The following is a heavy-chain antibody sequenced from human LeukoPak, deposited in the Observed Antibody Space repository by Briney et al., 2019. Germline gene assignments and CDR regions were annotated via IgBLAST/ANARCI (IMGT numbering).Heavy chain of an antibody. Sequence: GGSLRLSCAASGFTVSSNYMSWVRQAPGKGLEWVSVIYSGGSTYYADSVKGRFTIPRDNSKNTLYLQMNSLRAEDTAVYYCARGADNADAFDIWGQGTMVTVSS. CDR2: IYSGGST. J-gene: IGHJ3*02. CDR1: GFTVSSNY. CDR3: ARGADNADAFDI. V-gene: IGHV3-66*01. D-gene: IGHD1-14*01.